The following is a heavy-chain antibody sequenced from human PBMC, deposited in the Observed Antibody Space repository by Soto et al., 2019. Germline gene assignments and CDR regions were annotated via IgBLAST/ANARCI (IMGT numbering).Heavy chain of an antibody. V-gene: IGHV1-69*13. CDR3: AREERGYCSSTSCPPRY. CDR1: GGTFSSYA. Sequence: SVKVSCKASGGTFSSYAISWVRQAPGQGLEWMGGIIPIFGTANYAQKFQGRVTITADESTSTAYMELSSLRSEDTAVYYCAREERGYCSSTSCPPRYWGQGTLVTVSS. J-gene: IGHJ4*02. D-gene: IGHD2-2*01. CDR2: IIPIFGTA.